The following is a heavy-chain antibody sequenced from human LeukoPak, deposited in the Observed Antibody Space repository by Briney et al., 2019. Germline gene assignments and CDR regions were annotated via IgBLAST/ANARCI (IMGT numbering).Heavy chain of an antibody. D-gene: IGHD5-18*01. V-gene: IGHV3-7*01. CDR3: ARDSGYSYRSFDY. J-gene: IGHJ4*02. CDR2: IKHDGSDT. CDR1: GFTFSSYA. Sequence: HPGRSLRLSCAASGFTFSSYAMHWVRQAPGKGLECVANIKHDGSDTYYVDSVKGRFTVSRDNAKNSLYLQMNSLRAEDTAVYYCARDSGYSYRSFDYWGQGTLVTVSS.